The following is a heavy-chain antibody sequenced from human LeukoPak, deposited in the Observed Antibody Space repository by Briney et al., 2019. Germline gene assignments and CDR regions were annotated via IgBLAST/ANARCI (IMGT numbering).Heavy chain of an antibody. V-gene: IGHV3-21*01. CDR3: ARGNWGSVYYYGMDV. CDR1: GFIFSSYS. D-gene: IGHD7-27*01. CDR2: TSSRSSNM. Sequence: GGSLRLSCAASGFIFSSYSMSWVRQAPGKGLEWGSSTSSRSSNMYYADSVKGRFTISRDNAKNSMYMQMNSLRVEDTAVYYCARGNWGSVYYYGMDVWGQGTTVTVSS. J-gene: IGHJ6*02.